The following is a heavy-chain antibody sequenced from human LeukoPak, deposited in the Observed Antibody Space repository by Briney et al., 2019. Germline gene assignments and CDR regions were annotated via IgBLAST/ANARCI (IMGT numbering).Heavy chain of an antibody. CDR3: ARGMRHDFWSGYLLVNYYYYMDV. CDR2: MNPNSGNT. Sequence: EASVKVSCKASGYTFTSYDINWVRQATGQGLEWMGWMNPNSGNTGYAQKFQGRVTITRNTSISTAYMELSSLRSEDTAVYYCARGMRHDFWSGYLLVNYYYYMDVWGKGTTVTVSS. V-gene: IGHV1-8*03. CDR1: GYTFTSYD. J-gene: IGHJ6*03. D-gene: IGHD3-3*01.